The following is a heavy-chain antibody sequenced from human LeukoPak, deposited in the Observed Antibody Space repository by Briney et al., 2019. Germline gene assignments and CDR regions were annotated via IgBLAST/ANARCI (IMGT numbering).Heavy chain of an antibody. CDR1: GFTFSSYS. Sequence: GGSLRLSCAASGFTFSSYSMNWVRQAPGKGLEWVSSISSSSYIYYADSVKGRFTISRDNAKNSLYLQMNSLRAEDTAVYYCARDGPYDSSGYYPTAQYFQHWGQGTLVTVSS. V-gene: IGHV3-21*01. J-gene: IGHJ1*01. CDR2: ISSSSYI. CDR3: ARDGPYDSSGYYPTAQYFQH. D-gene: IGHD3-22*01.